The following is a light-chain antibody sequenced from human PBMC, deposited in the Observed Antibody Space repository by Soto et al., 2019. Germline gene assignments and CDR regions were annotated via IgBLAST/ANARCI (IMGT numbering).Light chain of an antibody. Sequence: EIVLTQSPGTLSLSPGERATLSCRASQSVSSSYLAWYQQKPGQAPRLLIYGASSRATGIPDMFSGSGSGTDFTLTISRLEPEDFAVYYCQQYGSSPPYTFGHGTKLEIK. V-gene: IGKV3-20*01. CDR3: QQYGSSPPYT. J-gene: IGKJ2*01. CDR1: QSVSSSY. CDR2: GAS.